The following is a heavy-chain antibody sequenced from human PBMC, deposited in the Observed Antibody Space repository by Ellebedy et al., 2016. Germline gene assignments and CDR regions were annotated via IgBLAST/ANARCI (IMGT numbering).Heavy chain of an antibody. CDR3: VHRTTVTSVDY. D-gene: IGHD4-11*01. V-gene: IGHV2-5*01. Sequence: SGPTLVKPTQTLTLTCTFSGFSLTTSQLVVGWVRQPPGKALEWLAFIYGNDDPRDSPSLRTRLTITRDSSKNQVVLTMTNMDPVDTATYYCVHRTTVTSVDYWGQGSLVTVSS. CDR2: IYGNDDP. CDR1: GFSLTTSQLV. J-gene: IGHJ4*02.